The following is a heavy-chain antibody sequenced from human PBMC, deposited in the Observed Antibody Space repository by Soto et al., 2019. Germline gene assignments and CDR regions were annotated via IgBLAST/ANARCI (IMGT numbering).Heavy chain of an antibody. CDR2: IWYDGSNK. CDR3: ASLLQNRIAAAGNPDYYYYGMDV. CDR1: GFTFSSYG. V-gene: IGHV3-33*01. J-gene: IGHJ6*02. D-gene: IGHD6-13*01. Sequence: PGGSLRLSCAASGFTFSSYGMHWVRQAPGKGLEWVAVIWYDGSNKYYADSVKGRFTISRDDSKNTLYLQMNSLRAEDTAVYYCASLLQNRIAAAGNPDYYYYGMDVWGQGTTVTVSS.